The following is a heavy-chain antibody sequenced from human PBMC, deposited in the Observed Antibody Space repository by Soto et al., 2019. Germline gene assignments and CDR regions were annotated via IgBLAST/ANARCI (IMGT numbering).Heavy chain of an antibody. J-gene: IGHJ4*02. Sequence: QLQLQESGPGLVKPSETLSLTCTVSGDSISSSSYYWGWIRQPPGKGLEWIGSIYYSGSTYYNPSLKSRVPMSVDTSKSQFSLKLSSVTAADTAVFYCARLGIAAVEGDYWGQGTLVAVSS. V-gene: IGHV4-39*01. CDR2: IYYSGST. CDR3: ARLGIAAVEGDY. CDR1: GDSISSSSYY. D-gene: IGHD6-25*01.